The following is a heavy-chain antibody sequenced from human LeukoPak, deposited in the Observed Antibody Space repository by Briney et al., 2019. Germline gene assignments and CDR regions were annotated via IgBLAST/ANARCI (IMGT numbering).Heavy chain of an antibody. CDR1: GGTFSSYA. J-gene: IGHJ6*04. CDR2: IIPMFGTV. V-gene: IGHV1-69*01. D-gene: IGHD2-2*01. CDR3: ATTSLAGYCSSTSCPSYYYYYYGVDV. Sequence: VASVKVSCKASGGTFSSYAISWVRQAPGQGLEWMGGIIPMFGTVKYAQKFQGRVTITADESTSTAYMELSSLRSEDTAMYYCATTSLAGYCSSTSCPSYYYYYYGVDVWGKGTTVTVSS.